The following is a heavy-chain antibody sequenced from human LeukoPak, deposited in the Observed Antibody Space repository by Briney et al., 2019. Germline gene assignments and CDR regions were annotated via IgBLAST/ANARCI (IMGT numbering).Heavy chain of an antibody. CDR3: AREDYAFWSG. Sequence: GASVKVSCKASGYTFIGHYMHWIRQAPGQGLEWMGWIDPNSGGTKYAQKFQGRVTMTRDTSISTAYMELSRLRSDDTAVYYCAREDYAFWSGWGQGTLVTVSS. CDR2: IDPNSGGT. D-gene: IGHD3-3*01. V-gene: IGHV1-2*02. J-gene: IGHJ4*02. CDR1: GYTFIGHY.